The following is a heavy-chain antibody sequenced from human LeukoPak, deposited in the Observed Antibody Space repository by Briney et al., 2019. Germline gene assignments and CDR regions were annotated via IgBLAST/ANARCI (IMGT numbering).Heavy chain of an antibody. CDR1: GLSNADYG. J-gene: IGHJ4*02. Sequence: PGGSLRVSCVGAGLSNADYGMSWVRQVPGKGLEWVSAIDWSGAASEYADSVKGRFTISRDNAKSSLYLQMNTLRPEDTGVYYFARDVSATWYSLGYWGQGTLVTVP. V-gene: IGHV3-20*04. CDR2: IDWSGAAS. D-gene: IGHD2-21*02. CDR3: ARDVSATWYSLGY.